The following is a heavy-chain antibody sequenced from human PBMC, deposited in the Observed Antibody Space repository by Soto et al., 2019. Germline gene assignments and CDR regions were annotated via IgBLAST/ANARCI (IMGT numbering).Heavy chain of an antibody. CDR3: TRLRLGELSLSSHYYYYYGMDV. CDR2: IYYSGST. CDR1: GGSISSYY. J-gene: IGHJ6*02. V-gene: IGHV4-59*01. D-gene: IGHD3-16*02. Sequence: SETLCLTCTVSGGSISSYYWSWIRQPPGKGLEWIGYIYYSGSTNYNPSLKSRVTISVDTSKNQFYLQLSSVTDADTAVYYCTRLRLGELSLSSHYYYYYGMDVWGQGTTVTV.